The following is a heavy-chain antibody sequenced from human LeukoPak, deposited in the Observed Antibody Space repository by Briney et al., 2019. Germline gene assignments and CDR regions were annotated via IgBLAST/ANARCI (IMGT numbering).Heavy chain of an antibody. J-gene: IGHJ4*02. CDR2: MNPNSGNT. D-gene: IGHD6-13*01. Sequence: GASVKVSCKASGYTFTSYDINWVRQATGQGLEWMGWMNPNSGNTGYAQKFQGRVTITRNTSISTAYMELSSLRSEDTAVYYCARGRLSSSWILSRRLFDYWGQGTLVTVSS. CDR3: ARGRLSSSWILSRRLFDY. V-gene: IGHV1-8*03. CDR1: GYTFTSYD.